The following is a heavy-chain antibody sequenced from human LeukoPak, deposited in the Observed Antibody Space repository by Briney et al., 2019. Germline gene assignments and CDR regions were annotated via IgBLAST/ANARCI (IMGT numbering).Heavy chain of an antibody. CDR2: TYYRCKWYS. J-gene: IGHJ4*02. Sequence: SQSLSPTCALSTHTVSTNSAAWNWIRESPSRGLDWPRMTYYRCKWYSDYPLSVKSRITIKPVTSKNLFSLQLNSVTPEDTALYYGARDTGVRPRVAHFDYWGQGTLVTVSS. CDR1: THTVSTNSAA. D-gene: IGHD1-14*01. CDR3: ARDTGVRPRVAHFDY. V-gene: IGHV6-1*01.